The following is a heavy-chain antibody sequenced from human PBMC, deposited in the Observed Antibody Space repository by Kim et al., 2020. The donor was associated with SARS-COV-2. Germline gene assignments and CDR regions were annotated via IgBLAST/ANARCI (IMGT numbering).Heavy chain of an antibody. CDR1: GGSISSSNYF. CDR3: AREGNVPVDSDGFDI. D-gene: IGHD2-21*01. J-gene: IGHJ3*02. CDR2: MPYTGSA. V-gene: IGHV4-30-4*01. Sequence: SETLSLTCTVSGGSISSSNYFWSWIRQRPGKGLEWIGYMPYTGSASYNPSLESRCFISLDTSKNQFSLNVNSVTAADTAVYYCAREGNVPVDSDGFDIWGPGTKVTISS.